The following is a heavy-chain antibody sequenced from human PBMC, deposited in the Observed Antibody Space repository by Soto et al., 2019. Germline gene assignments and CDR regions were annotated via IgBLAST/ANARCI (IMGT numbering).Heavy chain of an antibody. CDR1: GGSFSGYY. V-gene: IGHV4-34*01. Sequence: SETLSLTCAVYGGSFSGYYWSWIRQPPGKGLEWIGEINHSGSTNYNPSLKSRVTISVDTSKNQFSLKLSSVTAADTAVYYCARGTDYVWGSYRYPYYYYGMDVWGQGTTVTVSS. CDR3: ARGTDYVWGSYRYPYYYYGMDV. J-gene: IGHJ6*02. CDR2: INHSGST. D-gene: IGHD3-16*02.